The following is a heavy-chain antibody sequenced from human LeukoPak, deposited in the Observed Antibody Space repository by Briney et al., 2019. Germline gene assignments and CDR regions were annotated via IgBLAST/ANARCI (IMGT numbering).Heavy chain of an antibody. CDR3: ARGHYYGSGSYLFDY. CDR2: IIPIFGTA. V-gene: IGHV1-69*06. D-gene: IGHD3-10*01. Sequence: SVKVSCTASGGTFSSYAISWVRQAPGQGLEWMGGIIPIFGTANYAQKFQGRVTITADKSASTAYMELSSLRSEDTAVYYCARGHYYGSGSYLFDYWGQGTLVTVSS. CDR1: GGTFSSYA. J-gene: IGHJ4*02.